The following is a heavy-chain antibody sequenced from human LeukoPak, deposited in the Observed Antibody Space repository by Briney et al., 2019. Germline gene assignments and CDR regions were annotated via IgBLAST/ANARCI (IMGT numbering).Heavy chain of an antibody. CDR3: ARDRVGGSSSYYYYYYMDV. V-gene: IGHV3-21*01. CDR1: GFTFSSYS. J-gene: IGHJ6*03. Sequence: PGGSLRLSCAASGFTFSSYSMNWVRQAPGKGLEWVSYISSSSSYIYYADSVKGRFTISRDNAKNSLYLQMNSLRAEDTAVYYCARDRVGGSSSYYYYYYMDVWGKGTTVTVSS. CDR2: ISSSSSYI. D-gene: IGHD6-6*01.